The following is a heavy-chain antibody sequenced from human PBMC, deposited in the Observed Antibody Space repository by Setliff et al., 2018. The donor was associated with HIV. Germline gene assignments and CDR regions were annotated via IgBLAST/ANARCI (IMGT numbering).Heavy chain of an antibody. CDR2: IYHSGSA. V-gene: IGHV4-38-2*01. D-gene: IGHD3-10*01. CDR3: ARVKSIKTTLVRLWPRFDL. CDR1: GHSISGSYY. J-gene: IGHJ5*02. Sequence: TSETLSLTCAVSGHSISGSYYWAWIRQPPGKGLEWIGEIYHSGSANYNPSLKSRVIISIDTSKNQFSLKVRSLTAADTGLYYCARVKSIKTTLVRLWPRFDLWGQGTQVTVSS.